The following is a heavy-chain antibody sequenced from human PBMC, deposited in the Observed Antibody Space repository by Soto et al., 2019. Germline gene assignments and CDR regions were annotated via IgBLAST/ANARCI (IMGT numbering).Heavy chain of an antibody. J-gene: IGHJ3*02. CDR2: IYSGGST. V-gene: IGHV3-66*01. Sequence: EVQLVESGGGLVQPGGSLRLSCAASGFTASSNYMSWVRQAPGKGLEWVSVIYSGGSTYYADSVKGRFTISRDNSKNTLDLQMNSLRAEDTAVYYCARDRSTIYAFDIWGQGTMVTVSS. D-gene: IGHD3-3*01. CDR1: GFTASSNY. CDR3: ARDRSTIYAFDI.